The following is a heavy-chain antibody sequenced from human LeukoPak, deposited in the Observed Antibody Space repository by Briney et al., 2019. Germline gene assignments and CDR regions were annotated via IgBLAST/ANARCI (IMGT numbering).Heavy chain of an antibody. V-gene: IGHV3-30*18. Sequence: PGRSLRLSCAASGFTFSSYGMHWVRQAPGKGLEWVAVIWYGGSNKYYADSVKGRFTISRDNSKNTLYLQMNSLRAEDTAVYYCAKEDSSSLDYWGQGTLVTVSS. CDR3: AKEDSSSLDY. J-gene: IGHJ4*02. CDR2: IWYGGSNK. CDR1: GFTFSSYG. D-gene: IGHD6-13*01.